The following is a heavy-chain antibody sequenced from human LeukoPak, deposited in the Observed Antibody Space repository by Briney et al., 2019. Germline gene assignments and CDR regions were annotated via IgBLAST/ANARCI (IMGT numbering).Heavy chain of an antibody. CDR3: ASPTLSYYDSSGYYSIYAFDI. D-gene: IGHD3-22*01. CDR1: GYTFTGYY. V-gene: IGHV1-2*02. Sequence: ASVKVSCKASGYTFTGYYMHWVRQTPGQWLEWMGWINPNSGGTNYAQKFQGRVTMTRDTSISTAYMELSRLRSDDTAVYYCASPTLSYYDSSGYYSIYAFDIWGQGTMVTVSS. CDR2: INPNSGGT. J-gene: IGHJ3*02.